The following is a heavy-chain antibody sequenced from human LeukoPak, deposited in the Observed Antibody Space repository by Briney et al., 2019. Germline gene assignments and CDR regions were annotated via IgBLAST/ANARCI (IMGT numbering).Heavy chain of an antibody. D-gene: IGHD6-13*01. CDR3: AKDKQQLASFDY. Sequence: PGGYLRLSCAASGFTFSSYWMSWVRQAPRKGLEWASGISSSGGSTYYADSVKGRFTISRDNSKNTLYLQMNRLRAEDTAIYYCAKDKQQLASFDYWGQGTLVTVSS. CDR2: ISSSGGST. CDR1: GFTFSSYW. J-gene: IGHJ4*02. V-gene: IGHV3-23*01.